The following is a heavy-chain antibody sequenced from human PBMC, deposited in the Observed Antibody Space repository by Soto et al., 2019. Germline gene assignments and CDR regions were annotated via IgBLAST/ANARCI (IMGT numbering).Heavy chain of an antibody. D-gene: IGHD2-2*01. CDR1: GFTFSSYA. V-gene: IGHV3-30-3*01. CDR2: ISYDGSNK. J-gene: IGHJ6*02. Sequence: GGSLRLSCAASGFTFSSYAMHWVRQAPGKGLEWVAVISYDGSNKYYADSVKGRFTISRDNSKKTLYLQMNSLRAEDTAVYYCASTYCSSTSCYLPYYGMDVWGQGTTVTVSS. CDR3: ASTYCSSTSCYLPYYGMDV.